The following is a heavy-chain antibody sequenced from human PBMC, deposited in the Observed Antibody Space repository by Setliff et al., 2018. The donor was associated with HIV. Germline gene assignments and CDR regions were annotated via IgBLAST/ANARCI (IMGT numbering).Heavy chain of an antibody. V-gene: IGHV4-61*03. CDR3: ASAGSGTRAPPRY. CDR2: IYYSGST. J-gene: IGHJ4*02. D-gene: IGHD1-1*01. Sequence: KTSETLSLTCTVSGDSISSRSYYWSWIRQPPGKGLEWIGYIYYSGSTNYNPSLKSRVTISVDTSKNHFSLKLRSVTAADTAVYYCASAGSGTRAPPRYWGQGTLVTVSS. CDR1: GDSISSRSYY.